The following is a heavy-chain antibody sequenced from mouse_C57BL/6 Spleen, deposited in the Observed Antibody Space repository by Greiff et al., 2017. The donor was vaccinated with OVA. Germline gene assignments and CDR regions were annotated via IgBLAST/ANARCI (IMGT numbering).Heavy chain of an antibody. CDR1: GFSFNTYA. J-gene: IGHJ2*01. Sequence: EVQRVESGGGLVQPKGSLKLSCAASGFSFNTYAMNWVRQAPGKGLEWVARIRSKSNNYATYYADSVKDRFTISRDDSESMLYLQMNNLKTEDTAMYYCVRHGGVQGFDYWGQGTTLTVSS. V-gene: IGHV10-1*01. CDR2: IRSKSNNYAT. CDR3: VRHGGVQGFDY.